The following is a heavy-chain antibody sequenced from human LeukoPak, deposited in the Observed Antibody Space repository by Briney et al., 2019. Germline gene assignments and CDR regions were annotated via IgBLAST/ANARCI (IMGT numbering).Heavy chain of an antibody. V-gene: IGHV4-59*01. CDR3: ARDSLSEVGATYFDY. CDR2: IYYSGST. J-gene: IGHJ4*02. D-gene: IGHD1-26*01. CDR1: GGSISSYY. Sequence: PSETLSLTCTVSGGSISSYYWSWIRQPPGKGLEWIGYIYYSGSTNYNPSLKSRVTISVDTSKNQFSLKLSSVTAADTAVYYCARDSLSEVGATYFDYWGQGTLVTVSS.